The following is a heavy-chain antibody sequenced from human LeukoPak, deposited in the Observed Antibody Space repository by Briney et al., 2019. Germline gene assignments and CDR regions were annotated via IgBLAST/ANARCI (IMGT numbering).Heavy chain of an antibody. Sequence: ASVRVSCKASGYTFTSYGISWVRQAPGQGLEWMGWISAYNGNTNYAQKLQGRVTMTTDTSTSTAYMELRSLRSDDTAVYYCARGTAYYDSSGIAGYWGQGTLVTVSS. CDR1: GYTFTSYG. CDR3: ARGTAYYDSSGIAGY. V-gene: IGHV1-18*01. J-gene: IGHJ4*02. CDR2: ISAYNGNT. D-gene: IGHD3-22*01.